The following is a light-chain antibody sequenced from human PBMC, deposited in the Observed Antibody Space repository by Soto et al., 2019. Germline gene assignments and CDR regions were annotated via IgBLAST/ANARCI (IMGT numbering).Light chain of an antibody. J-gene: IGKJ1*01. CDR3: QQYNNWPPWT. CDR1: QSISSN. Sequence: EIVMTQSPATLSVSPGERATLSCRASQSISSNLAWYQQKPGQAPRLLIYGTSIRATDIPARFSGSGSGTEFTLTISGVQSEDFAVYYCQQYNNWPPWTFGQGTRWIS. CDR2: GTS. V-gene: IGKV3-15*01.